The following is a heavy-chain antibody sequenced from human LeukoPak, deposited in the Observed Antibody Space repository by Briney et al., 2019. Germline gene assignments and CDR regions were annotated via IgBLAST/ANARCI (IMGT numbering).Heavy chain of an antibody. Sequence: PSETLSLTCAVSGYSISSGYYWGWIRQPPGKGLEWIGSIYHSGNTYYNPSLRSRLTISVDTSKNQFSLKLSSVTAADTAVYYCARHFDRDGYTSNAFDIWGQGTMVTVSS. J-gene: IGHJ3*02. CDR3: ARHFDRDGYTSNAFDI. CDR1: GYSISSGYY. CDR2: IYHSGNT. V-gene: IGHV4-38-2*01. D-gene: IGHD5-24*01.